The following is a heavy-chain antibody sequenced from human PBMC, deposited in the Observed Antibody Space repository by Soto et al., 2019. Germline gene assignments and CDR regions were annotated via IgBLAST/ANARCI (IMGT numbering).Heavy chain of an antibody. V-gene: IGHV4-59*01. Sequence: PSETLSLTCTVSGGSIRSYYWSWIRQPPGKGLEWIGYIYYSGSTNYNPSLKSRVSISVDTSKNQFSLKLSSVTAADTTVYYCARARLGAYYYYYGMDVWGQGTTVTVSS. J-gene: IGHJ6*02. CDR3: ARARLGAYYYYYGMDV. CDR1: GGSIRSYY. CDR2: IYYSGST. D-gene: IGHD7-27*01.